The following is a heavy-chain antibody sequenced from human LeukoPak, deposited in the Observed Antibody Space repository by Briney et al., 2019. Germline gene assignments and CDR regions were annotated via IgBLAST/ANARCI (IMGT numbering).Heavy chain of an antibody. J-gene: IGHJ5*02. Sequence: SETLSLTCNVSGGSIGSRSFYWGWIRQPPGQGLEFIGSIDHSGNTNYNSSLKSRVTISADTSRNQFSLKLRSVTAADTAVYYCARQTSGGYSGYIDRWGLGTLVTVSS. CDR1: GGSIGSRSFY. V-gene: IGHV4-39*01. CDR2: IDHSGNT. CDR3: ARQTSGGYSGYIDR. D-gene: IGHD5-12*01.